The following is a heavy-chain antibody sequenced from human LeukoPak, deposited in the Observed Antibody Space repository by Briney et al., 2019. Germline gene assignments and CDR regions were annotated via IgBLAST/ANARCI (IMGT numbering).Heavy chain of an antibody. V-gene: IGHV4-38-2*02. D-gene: IGHD1-26*01. CDR3: VRGHSEWERANWYFDL. CDR2: TYHRGNT. J-gene: IGHJ2*01. Sequence: NPSETLSLTCTVSGYSISSGYYWGWIRQPPGKGLEWIGTTYHRGNTYYNPSLKSRVTISVDTSKNQFSLKLTSVTAADTAVYYCVRGHSEWERANWYFDLWGRGSLVTISS. CDR1: GYSISSGYY.